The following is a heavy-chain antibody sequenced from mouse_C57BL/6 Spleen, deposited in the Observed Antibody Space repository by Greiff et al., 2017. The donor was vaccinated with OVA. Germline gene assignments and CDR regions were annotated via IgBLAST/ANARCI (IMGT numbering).Heavy chain of an antibody. V-gene: IGHV1-76*01. D-gene: IGHD3-3*01. J-gene: IGHJ1*03. CDR1: GYTFTDYY. CDR2: IYPGSGNT. CDR3: ARSGTRGYFDV. Sequence: VQLQQSGAELVRPGASVKLSCKASGYTFTDYYINWVKQRPGQGLEWIARIYPGSGNTYYNEKFKGKATLTAEKSSSTAYMQLSSLTSEDSAVYFCARSGTRGYFDVWGTGTTVTVSS.